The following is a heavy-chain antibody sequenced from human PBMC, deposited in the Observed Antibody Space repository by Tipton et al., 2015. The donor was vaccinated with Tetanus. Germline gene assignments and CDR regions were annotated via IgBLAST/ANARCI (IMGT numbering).Heavy chain of an antibody. CDR3: ARRSYCSSSRCFDAFDL. CDR1: GGSLSSGTFY. V-gene: IGHV4-39*07. Sequence: TLSLTCSLSGGSLSSGTFYWDWIRQRPGKGLEWIGNIYYNGNALENPSLKGRVTLSLDKSKNQFSLRLSSVTAADTAVYYCARRSYCSSSRCFDAFDLWGQGTMVTVSS. J-gene: IGHJ3*01. D-gene: IGHD2-2*01. CDR2: IYYNGNA.